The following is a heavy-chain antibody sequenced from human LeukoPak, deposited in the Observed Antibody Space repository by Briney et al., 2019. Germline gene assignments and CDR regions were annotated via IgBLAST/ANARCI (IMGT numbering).Heavy chain of an antibody. CDR2: IKQDGSEK. D-gene: IGHD4-17*01. V-gene: IGHV3-7*01. CDR3: ARFRRYTVTTRYYFDY. CDR1: GFTFSSYW. J-gene: IGHJ4*02. Sequence: PGGSLRLSCAASGFTFSSYWMSWVRQAPGKGLEWVANIKQDGSEKYYVDSVKGRFTISRDNAKNSLYLQMNSLRAEDTAVYYCARFRRYTVTTRYYFDYWGQGTLVTVSS.